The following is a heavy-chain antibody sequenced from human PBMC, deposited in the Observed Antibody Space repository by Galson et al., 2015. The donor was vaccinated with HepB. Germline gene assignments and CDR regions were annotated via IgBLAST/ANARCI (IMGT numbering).Heavy chain of an antibody. V-gene: IGHV4-34*13. CDR3: ARDTEEFYSRGDPGYFDY. CDR2: INHSGST. CDR1: SFSGYY. J-gene: IGHJ4*02. Sequence: SFSGYYWSWIRQPPGKGLEWIGEINHSGSTNYNPSLKSRVTMSVDTSKNQFSLKLSSVTAADTAVYYCARDTEEFYSRGDPGYFDYWGQGTLVTVSS. D-gene: IGHD4-17*01.